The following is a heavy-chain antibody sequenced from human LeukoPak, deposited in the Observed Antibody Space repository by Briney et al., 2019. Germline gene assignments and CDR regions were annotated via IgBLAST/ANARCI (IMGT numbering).Heavy chain of an antibody. V-gene: IGHV4-4*07. CDR1: GGSISDYY. CDR2: INISGNT. J-gene: IGHJ5*02. CDR3: AGGDWFHP. D-gene: IGHD2-21*01. Sequence: SETLSLTCTVSGGSISDYYWSWIRQPAGKGLEWIGPINISGNTNYNPSLKSRVTISVDTYKNQFSLHLSSVPAADAAACYCAGGDWFHPWAQGTLVTVSS.